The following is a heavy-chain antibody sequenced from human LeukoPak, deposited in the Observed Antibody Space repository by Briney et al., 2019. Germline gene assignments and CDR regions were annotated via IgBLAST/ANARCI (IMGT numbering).Heavy chain of an antibody. Sequence: PGGSLRLSCAASEFTFVRYAMTWVRQAPGKGLEWVSYISSSSFKSGYADSVKGRFTISRDNSKNSLYLQMDSLRVEDTAVYYCVRDPSYGSSWYYYMDVWGKGTTVTVSS. J-gene: IGHJ6*03. CDR2: ISSSSFKS. D-gene: IGHD6-13*01. CDR3: VRDPSYGSSWYYYMDV. CDR1: EFTFVRYA. V-gene: IGHV3-48*04.